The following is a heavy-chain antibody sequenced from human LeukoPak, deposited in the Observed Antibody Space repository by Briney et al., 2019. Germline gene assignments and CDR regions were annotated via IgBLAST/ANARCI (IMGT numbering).Heavy chain of an antibody. V-gene: IGHV4-39*07. CDR2: INHSGST. D-gene: IGHD3-10*01. J-gene: IGHJ5*02. CDR3: ARGLPLWFGELSDWFGP. Sequence: SETLSLTCTVSGGSISSSNYYWSWIRQPPGKGLEWIGEINHSGSTNYNPSLKSRVTISVDTSKNQFSLKLSSVTAADTAVYYCARGLPLWFGELSDWFGPWGQGTLVTVSS. CDR1: GGSISSSNYY.